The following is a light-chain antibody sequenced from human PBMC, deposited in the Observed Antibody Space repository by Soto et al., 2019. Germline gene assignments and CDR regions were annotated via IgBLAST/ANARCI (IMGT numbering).Light chain of an antibody. CDR2: DTS. V-gene: IGKV3-15*01. CDR1: QSISNK. CDR3: QQYNIWRSIG. Sequence: EIVLTQSPAALSLSPGERATLSCRASQSISNKLAWYQHKPGQAPRLLIYDTSTRVAGIPARFTGSGSGTDFTLTISSLQSEDFAVYYCQQYNIWRSIGFGQGTRLEIK. J-gene: IGKJ5*01.